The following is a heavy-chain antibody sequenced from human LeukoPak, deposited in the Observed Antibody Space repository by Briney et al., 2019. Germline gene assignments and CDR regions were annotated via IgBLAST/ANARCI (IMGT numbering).Heavy chain of an antibody. Sequence: GASVKVSCKASGYEFVNYGISWVRQAPGQGLEWMGWRSIYNGNTDYKLQGRVTMTTDTSTSTAYMEVRSLRSDDTAVYYCARGGPFPSGSSSREYYLDYWGQGTLVTVSS. CDR3: ARGGPFPSGSSSREYYLDY. CDR2: RSIYNGNT. V-gene: IGHV1-18*01. CDR1: GYEFVNYG. D-gene: IGHD6-6*01. J-gene: IGHJ4*02.